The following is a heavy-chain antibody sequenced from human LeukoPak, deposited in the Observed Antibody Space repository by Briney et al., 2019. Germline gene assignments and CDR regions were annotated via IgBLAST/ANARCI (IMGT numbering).Heavy chain of an antibody. J-gene: IGHJ4*02. CDR1: GFTVSSNY. V-gene: IGHV3-53*01. D-gene: IGHD3-10*01. CDR2: IYSGGST. Sequence: PGGSLRLSCAAYGFTVSSNYMSWVRQAPGKGLEWVSVIYSGGSTYYADSVKGRFTISRDNSKNTLYLQMNSLRAEDTAVYYCARVTSWVWFGELLFDYWGQGTLVTVSS. CDR3: ARVTSWVWFGELLFDY.